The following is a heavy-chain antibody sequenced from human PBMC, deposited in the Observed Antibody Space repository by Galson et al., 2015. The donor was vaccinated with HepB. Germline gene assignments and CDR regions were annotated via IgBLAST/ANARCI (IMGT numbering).Heavy chain of an antibody. V-gene: IGHV3-20*04. CDR1: GFIFNNYA. CDR3: ARNSGSFL. D-gene: IGHD1-26*01. J-gene: IGHJ2*01. CDR2: INWNGGST. Sequence: SLRLSCAASGFIFNNYAMGWVRQAPGKGLEWVSGINWNGGSTGYADSVKGRFTISRDNAKNSLYLQMNSLRAEDTALYYCARNSGSFLWGRGTLVTVSS.